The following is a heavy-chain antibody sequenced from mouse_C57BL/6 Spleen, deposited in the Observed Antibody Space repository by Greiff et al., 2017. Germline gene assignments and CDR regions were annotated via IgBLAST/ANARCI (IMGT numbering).Heavy chain of an antibody. CDR3: ARPPDYYGSSYDAMDY. CDR2: ISSGGSYT. J-gene: IGHJ4*01. D-gene: IGHD1-1*01. V-gene: IGHV5-6*02. CDR1: GFTFSSYG. Sequence: EVKLEEPGGDFVKPGGSLKLSCAASGFTFSSYGMSWVRQTPDKRLEWVATISSGGSYTYYPDSVKGRFTISRDKAKNTMYLHMSSLKSDDTAMYYCARPPDYYGSSYDAMDYWGQGTSVTVSS.